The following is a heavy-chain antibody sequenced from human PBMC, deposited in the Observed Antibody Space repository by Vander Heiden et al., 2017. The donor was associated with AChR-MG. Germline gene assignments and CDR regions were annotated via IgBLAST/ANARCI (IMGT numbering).Heavy chain of an antibody. J-gene: IGHJ6*03. D-gene: IGHD4-17*01. CDR2: TIPMFGIA. CDR1: GGIFNTYV. CDR3: ARVRTTNCYHYYMDV. Sequence: QVQLVQSGAEVQKPGSSVKVSCKASGGIFNTYVIHWVRQAPGQGLEWMGGTIPMFGIAKYAQKFQGRVTITADESTSTAYMELSSLRSDDTAVDYCARVRTTNCYHYYMDVWGKGTTGTVSS. V-gene: IGHV1-69*01.